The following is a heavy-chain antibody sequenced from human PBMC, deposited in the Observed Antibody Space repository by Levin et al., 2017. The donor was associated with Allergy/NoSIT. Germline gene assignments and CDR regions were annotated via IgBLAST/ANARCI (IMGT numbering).Heavy chain of an antibody. CDR1: GFSLSNARMG. Sequence: SGPTLVKPTETLTLTCTVSGFSLSNARMGVSWIRQPPGKALEWLAHIFSNDEKSYSTSLKSRLTISKDTSKSQVVLTMTNMDPVDTATYYCARMSTYYYGSGSYGGWYYYGMDVWGQGTTVTVSS. J-gene: IGHJ6*02. CDR2: IFSNDEK. V-gene: IGHV2-26*01. D-gene: IGHD3-10*01. CDR3: ARMSTYYYGSGSYGGWYYYGMDV.